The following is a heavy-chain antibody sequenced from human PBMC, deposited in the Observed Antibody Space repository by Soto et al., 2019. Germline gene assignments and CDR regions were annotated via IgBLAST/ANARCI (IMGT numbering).Heavy chain of an antibody. CDR2: ILPILGSI. J-gene: IGHJ4*02. CDR3: GRIPRYSFPTSDPLDN. Sequence: QVHLVQSGAEVKKPESSVKVSCKASGGTFNTYTFSWVRQAPGQGLEWMGSILPILGSINYAPNFQGRLSITADQSTTTAYMELSRLTSHDTAIYYCGRIPRYSFPTSDPLDNWGQATLVTVSS. D-gene: IGHD5-18*01. V-gene: IGHV1-69*01. CDR1: GGTFNTYT.